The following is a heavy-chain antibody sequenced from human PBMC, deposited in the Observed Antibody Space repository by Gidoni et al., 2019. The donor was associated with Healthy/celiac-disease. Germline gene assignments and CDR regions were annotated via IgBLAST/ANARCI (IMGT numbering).Heavy chain of an antibody. D-gene: IGHD2-15*01. CDR3: ARVYSGGSCYSDY. CDR2: TI. J-gene: IGHJ4*02. Sequence: TIYYADSVKGRFTISRGNAKNSLYLQMNSLRAEDTAVYYCARVYSGGSCYSDYWGQGTLVTVSS. V-gene: IGHV3-11*01.